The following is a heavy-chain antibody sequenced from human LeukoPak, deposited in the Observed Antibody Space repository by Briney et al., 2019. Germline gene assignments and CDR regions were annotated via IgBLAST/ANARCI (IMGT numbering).Heavy chain of an antibody. D-gene: IGHD6-19*01. CDR1: GFTFSSYA. CDR3: ATQPSWRIAVADNHWFGP. Sequence: GFLRLSCAASGFTFSSYAMHWVRQAPGKGLEWVAVISYDGSNKYYADSVKGRFTISRDNSKNTLYLQMNSLRAEDTAVYYCATQPSWRIAVADNHWFGPWGQGTLVNVSS. J-gene: IGHJ5*02. CDR2: ISYDGSNK. V-gene: IGHV3-30*01.